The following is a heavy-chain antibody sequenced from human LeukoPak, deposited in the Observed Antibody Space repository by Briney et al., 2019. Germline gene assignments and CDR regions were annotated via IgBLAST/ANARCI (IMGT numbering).Heavy chain of an antibody. CDR1: GYDLTTYW. D-gene: IGHD2-21*01. V-gene: IGHV5-51*01. Sequence: GDSLKISCEISGYDLTTYWFAWVRQMPGKGLEFMGIIFLGDSDTRYSPSFQGQVTISADKSITTAYLQWSSLKASDTAMYFCARHSGSSDSPYDPFDIWGQGTMVTVSS. CDR3: ARHSGSSDSPYDPFDI. CDR2: IFLGDSDT. J-gene: IGHJ3*02.